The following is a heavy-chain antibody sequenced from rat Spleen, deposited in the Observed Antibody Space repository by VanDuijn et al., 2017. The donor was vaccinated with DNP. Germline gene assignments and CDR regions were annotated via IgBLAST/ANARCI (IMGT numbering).Heavy chain of an antibody. J-gene: IGHJ4*01. CDR2: INSAGST. CDR1: GYSITSSSR. D-gene: IGHD1-4*01. V-gene: IGHV3-3*01. CDR3: ARWPGYNPPYAMDA. Sequence: EVQLQESGPGLLRPSQSLSLTCSVTGYSITSSSRWNWIREFPGNKLEWMGYINSAGSTDYIPSLKGRISITRDTSKNQLFLQVNSVTTEDTATYYCARWPGYNPPYAMDAWGQGTSVTVSS.